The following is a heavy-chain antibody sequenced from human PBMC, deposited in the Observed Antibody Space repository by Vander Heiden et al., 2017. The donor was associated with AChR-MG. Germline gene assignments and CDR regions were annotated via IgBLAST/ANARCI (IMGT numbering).Heavy chain of an antibody. CDR2: INSDGSST. Sequence: EVQLVESGGGLVQPGGSLRLSCAASGFTFSSYLMHWVRQAPGKGLVWVSRINSDGSSTSYADSVKGRFTISRDNAKNTLYLQMNSLRAEDTAVYYCARAGYCSSTSCYLYWYFDLWGRGTLVTVSS. CDR1: GFTFSSYL. J-gene: IGHJ2*01. D-gene: IGHD2-2*01. CDR3: ARAGYCSSTSCYLYWYFDL. V-gene: IGHV3-74*01.